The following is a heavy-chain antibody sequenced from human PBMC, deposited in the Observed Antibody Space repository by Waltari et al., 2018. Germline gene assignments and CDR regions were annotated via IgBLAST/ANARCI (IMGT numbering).Heavy chain of an antibody. CDR3: AKVDCGTIGCRRIDY. CDR2: LTGTGDDK. D-gene: IGHD2-21*01. CDR1: GFTVSTYA. V-gene: IGHV3-23*01. J-gene: IGHJ4*02. Sequence: EVQLLESGGGLVQPGGSLSLSCAASGFTVSTYAMSWVRQAPGKGLEWVSTLTGTGDDKFYADSVRGRFTISRDNSKSTLYLQMNSLRVEDTARYYCAKVDCGTIGCRRIDYWGQGTLITVSS.